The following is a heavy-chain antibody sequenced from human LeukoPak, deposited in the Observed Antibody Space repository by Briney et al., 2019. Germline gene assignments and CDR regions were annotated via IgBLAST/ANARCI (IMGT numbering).Heavy chain of an antibody. J-gene: IGHJ5*02. D-gene: IGHD6-13*01. CDR3: AKAFLGSSSKNWFDP. Sequence: GGSLRLSCAASGFTFSSYSMNWVRQAPGKGLEWVSAISGSGGSTYYADSVKGRFTISRDNSKNTLYLQMNSLRAEDTAVYYCAKAFLGSSSKNWFDPWGQGTLVTVSS. CDR2: ISGSGGST. V-gene: IGHV3-23*01. CDR1: GFTFSSYS.